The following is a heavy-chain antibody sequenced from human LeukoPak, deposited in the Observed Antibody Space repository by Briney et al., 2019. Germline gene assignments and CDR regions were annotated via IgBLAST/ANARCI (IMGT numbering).Heavy chain of an antibody. J-gene: IGHJ4*02. D-gene: IGHD1-26*01. V-gene: IGHV3-74*01. CDR3: ARYSGSRNTVDY. CDR1: GFTFSSYW. CDR2: INSDGSST. Sequence: PGGSLRLSCAASGFTFSSYWMYWVRQAPGKGLVWVSRINSDGSSTSYADSVKGRFTTSRDNAKNTLYLQMNSLRAEDTAVYYCARYSGSRNTVDYWGQGTLVTVSS.